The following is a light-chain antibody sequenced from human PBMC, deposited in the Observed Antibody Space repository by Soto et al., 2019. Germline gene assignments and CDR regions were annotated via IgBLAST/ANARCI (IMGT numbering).Light chain of an antibody. CDR2: DAS. Sequence: IVLPQSPATLSLSPGERATLSCRASQSVSSYLRWYQQKGGQAPRLLIYDASSRAPGIPARFSGSGSGTDFTLTISSLEPEDFAVYYCQQRSVWPTFGGGTKVEIK. V-gene: IGKV3-11*01. J-gene: IGKJ4*01. CDR3: QQRSVWPT. CDR1: QSVSSY.